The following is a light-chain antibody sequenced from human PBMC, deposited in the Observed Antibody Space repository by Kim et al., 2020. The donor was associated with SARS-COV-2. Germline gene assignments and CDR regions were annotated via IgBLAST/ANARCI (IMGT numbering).Light chain of an antibody. V-gene: IGKV3-20*01. Sequence: EIVLTQSPGTLSLSAGDRATLSCRASQSVRSNYLAWYQQKGGQAPRLLIYAASSRATGIPDRFSGSGSGTDFTLTISRLEPEDFAVYYCQQYGGSPPTYTFGQGTKVEI. CDR2: AAS. CDR3: QQYGGSPPTYT. J-gene: IGKJ2*01. CDR1: QSVRSNY.